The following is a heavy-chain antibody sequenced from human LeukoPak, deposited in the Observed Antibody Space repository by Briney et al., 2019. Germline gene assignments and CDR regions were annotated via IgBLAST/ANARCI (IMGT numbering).Heavy chain of an antibody. CDR3: ARDDDDYGDYVRY. V-gene: IGHV3-7*01. CDR1: GFTFSSYG. J-gene: IGHJ4*02. Sequence: GGSLRLSCAASGFTFSSYGMHWVRQAPGKGLEWVANIKQDGSEKYYVDSVKGRFTISRDNAKNSLYLQMNSLRAEDTAVYYCARDDDDYGDYVRYWGQGTLVTVSS. CDR2: IKQDGSEK. D-gene: IGHD4-17*01.